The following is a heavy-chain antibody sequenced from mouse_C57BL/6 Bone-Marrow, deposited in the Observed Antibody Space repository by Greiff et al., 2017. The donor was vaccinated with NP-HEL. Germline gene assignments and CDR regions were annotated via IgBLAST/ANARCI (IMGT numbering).Heavy chain of an antibody. J-gene: IGHJ2*01. CDR3: ARYPLYYYGSSYDY. D-gene: IGHD1-1*01. CDR2: IHPNSGST. V-gene: IGHV1-64*01. CDR1: GYTFTSYW. Sequence: QVQLKQPGAELVKPGASVKLSCKASGYTFTSYWMHWVKQRPGQGLEWIGMIHPNSGSTNYNEKFKSKATLTVDKSSSTAYMQLSSLTSEDSAVYYCARYPLYYYGSSYDYWGQGTTLTVSS.